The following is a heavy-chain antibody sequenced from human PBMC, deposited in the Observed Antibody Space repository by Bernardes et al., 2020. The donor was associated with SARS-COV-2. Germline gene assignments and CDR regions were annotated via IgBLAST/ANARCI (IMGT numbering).Heavy chain of an antibody. J-gene: IGHJ5*02. D-gene: IGHD3-22*01. V-gene: IGHV4-30-2*01. Sequence: SETLSLTCTVSGGSMSSGGHSWNWIRQPPGKGLEWIGYIYPGGTTYYNPSLRSRVSMSVDRSNNQFSLKLTSVTAADTAVYYCVRSGGTYYDSSNLNWFDPGGQGALVTVSS. CDR1: GGSMSSGGHS. CDR2: IYPGGTT. CDR3: VRSGGTYYDSSNLNWFDP.